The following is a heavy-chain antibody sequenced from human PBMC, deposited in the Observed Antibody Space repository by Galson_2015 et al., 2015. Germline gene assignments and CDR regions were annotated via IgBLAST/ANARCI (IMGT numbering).Heavy chain of an antibody. CDR3: ARGPRGYYDSSGYNKGVDAFDI. V-gene: IGHV3-13*01. CDR1: GFTFSSYD. CDR2: IGTAGDT. Sequence: SLRLSCAASGFTFSSYDMHWVRQATGKGLEWVSAIGTAGDTYYPGSVKGRFTISRENAKNSLYLQMNSLRAGDTAVYYCARGPRGYYDSSGYNKGVDAFDIWGQGTMVTVSS. J-gene: IGHJ3*02. D-gene: IGHD3-22*01.